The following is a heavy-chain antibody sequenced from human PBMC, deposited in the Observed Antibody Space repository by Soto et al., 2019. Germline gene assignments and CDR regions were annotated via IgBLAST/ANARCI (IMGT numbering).Heavy chain of an antibody. CDR2: INPSGGST. V-gene: IGHV1-46*01. J-gene: IGHJ3*02. CDR1: GYTFTSYY. D-gene: IGHD5-12*01. Sequence: ASVKVSCKASGYTFTSYYMHWVRQAPGQGLEWIGIINPSGGSTSYAQKFQGRVTMTRDTSTSTVYMELSSLRSEDTAVYYCARIVDRYSGYEKGDAFDIWGQGTMVTVSS. CDR3: ARIVDRYSGYEKGDAFDI.